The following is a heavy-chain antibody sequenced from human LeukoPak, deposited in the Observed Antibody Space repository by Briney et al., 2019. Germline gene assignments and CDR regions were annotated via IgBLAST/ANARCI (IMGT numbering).Heavy chain of an antibody. D-gene: IGHD3-3*01. V-gene: IGHV1-2*02. J-gene: IGHJ4*02. CDR3: AAYDFWSGYYI. CDR1: GYTFTSYY. CDR2: INPNSGVT. Sequence: ASVKVSCKASGYTFTSYYMHWVRQAPGQGLEWMGWINPNSGVTNYAQKFQGRVTMTRDTSISTAYMELSRLRSDDTAVYYCAAYDFWSGYYIGGQGTLVTVSS.